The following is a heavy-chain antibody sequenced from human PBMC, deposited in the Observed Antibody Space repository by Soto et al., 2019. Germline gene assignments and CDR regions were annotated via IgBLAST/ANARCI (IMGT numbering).Heavy chain of an antibody. CDR1: GFTFSSYS. CDR2: ISSSSSYI. CDR3: AALGRSGYDPFDY. D-gene: IGHD5-12*01. Sequence: EVQLVESGGGLIKPGGSLRLSCAASGFTFSSYSMNWVRQAPGKGLEWVSSISSSSSYIYYADSVKGRFTISRDNAKNSLYLQMNSLRAEDTAVYYCAALGRSGYDPFDYWGQGTLVTVSS. V-gene: IGHV3-21*01. J-gene: IGHJ4*02.